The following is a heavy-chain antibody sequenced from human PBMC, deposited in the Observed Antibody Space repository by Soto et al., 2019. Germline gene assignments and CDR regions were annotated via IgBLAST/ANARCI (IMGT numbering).Heavy chain of an antibody. CDR1: GFPFSSYG. J-gene: IGHJ4*02. Sequence: GGSLRLSCAASGFPFSSYGMHWVRQAPGKGLEWVAVIWYDGSNKYYADSVKGRFTISRDNSKKTLYLQMNSLRAEDTAVYYCARDRGYSSGWDYYFDYWGQGTLVTVSS. CDR3: ARDRGYSSGWDYYFDY. V-gene: IGHV3-33*01. CDR2: IWYDGSNK. D-gene: IGHD6-19*01.